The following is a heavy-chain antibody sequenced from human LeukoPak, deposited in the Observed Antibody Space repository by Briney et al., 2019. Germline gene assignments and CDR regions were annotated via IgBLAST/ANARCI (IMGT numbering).Heavy chain of an antibody. CDR1: GDSISSGDYY. D-gene: IGHD3-22*01. CDR2: ISSSGST. J-gene: IGHJ3*02. V-gene: IGHV4-61*02. CDR3: ARGPYSYDSSGAFDI. Sequence: SETLSLTCTVSGDSISSGDYYWSWIRQPAGKGLEWIGRISSSGSTNYNPSLKSRVTISVDASKNQFSLKLSSVTAADTAVYFCARGPYSYDSSGAFDIWGQGTMVTVSS.